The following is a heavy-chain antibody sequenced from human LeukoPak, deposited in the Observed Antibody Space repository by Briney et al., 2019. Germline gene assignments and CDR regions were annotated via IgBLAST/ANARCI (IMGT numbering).Heavy chain of an antibody. CDR1: GFTFSSYA. CDR2: ISGSDGST. D-gene: IGHD4-4*01. Sequence: GGSLRLSCAASGFTFSSYAMSWVRQAPGKGLEWVSAISGSDGSTYYADSVKGRFTISRDNSKNTLYLQMNSLRAEDTAVYYCAKDFMTTVTLKWGYWGQGTLVTVSS. CDR3: AKDFMTTVTLKWGY. J-gene: IGHJ4*02. V-gene: IGHV3-23*01.